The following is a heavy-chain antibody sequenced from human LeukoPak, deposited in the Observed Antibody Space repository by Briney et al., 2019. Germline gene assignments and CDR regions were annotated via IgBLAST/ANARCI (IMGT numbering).Heavy chain of an antibody. V-gene: IGHV4-31*03. Sequence: SQTLSFTCTVSGGSISSGGYYWSWIRQHPGKGLEWIGYIYYSGSTYYNPSLKSRVTISVDTSKNQFSLKLSSVTAADTAVYYCARGDDSSGPFDYWGQGTLVTVSS. CDR3: ARGDDSSGPFDY. CDR2: IYYSGST. CDR1: GGSISSGGYY. J-gene: IGHJ4*02. D-gene: IGHD3-22*01.